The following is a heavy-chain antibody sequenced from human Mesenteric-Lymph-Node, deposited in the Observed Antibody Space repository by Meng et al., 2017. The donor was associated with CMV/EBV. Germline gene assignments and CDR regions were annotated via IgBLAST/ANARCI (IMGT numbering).Heavy chain of an antibody. CDR3: ATGLHPNFDY. CDR1: GFTFSSYA. Sequence: GESLKISCAASGFTFSSYAMSWVRQAPGKGLEWVSVIYSGGSSTYYADSVKGRFTISRDNSKNTLYLQMNSLRAEDTAVYYCATGLHPNFDYWGQGTLVTVSS. V-gene: IGHV3-23*03. CDR2: IYSGGSST. D-gene: IGHD5-24*01. J-gene: IGHJ4*02.